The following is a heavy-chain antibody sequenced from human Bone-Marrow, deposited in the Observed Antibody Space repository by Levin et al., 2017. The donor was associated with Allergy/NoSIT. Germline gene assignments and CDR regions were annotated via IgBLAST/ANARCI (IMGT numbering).Heavy chain of an antibody. Sequence: GESLKISCAASGFTVSSHYMSWVRQAPGKGLEWVSVIYTGGNTYYADSVKGRFTISRDNSKNTLYLQMNSLRAGDTAVYYCARSASWYFFDYWGQGSLVTVSS. CDR1: GFTVSSHY. J-gene: IGHJ4*02. CDR2: IYTGGNT. CDR3: ARSASWYFFDY. D-gene: IGHD3-16*01. V-gene: IGHV3-53*01.